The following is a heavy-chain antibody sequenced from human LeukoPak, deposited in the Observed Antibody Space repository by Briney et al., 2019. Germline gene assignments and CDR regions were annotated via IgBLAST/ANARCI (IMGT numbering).Heavy chain of an antibody. V-gene: IGHV3-30*18. Sequence: GGSLRLSCAASGFTFSSYGMHWVRQAPGKGLEWVAVISYDGSNKYYADSVKGRFTISRDNSKNTLYLQMNSLRAEDTAVYYCAKDGRTIFGSMDVWGQGTTVTVS. J-gene: IGHJ6*02. CDR2: ISYDGSNK. D-gene: IGHD3-3*01. CDR1: GFTFSSYG. CDR3: AKDGRTIFGSMDV.